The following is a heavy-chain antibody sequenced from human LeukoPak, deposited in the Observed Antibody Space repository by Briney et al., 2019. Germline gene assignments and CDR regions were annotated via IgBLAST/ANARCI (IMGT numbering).Heavy chain of an antibody. V-gene: IGHV3-30*03. D-gene: IGHD2-21*02. J-gene: IGHJ4*02. CDR1: GFTFSSYG. CDR2: ISYDGSNK. Sequence: GGSLRLSCAASGFTFSSYGMHWVRQAPGKGLERVTVISYDGSNKYYADSVKGRFTISRDNSKSTLYLQMNSLRAEDTAVYYCARDPSWGGGDAYFDYWGQGTLVTVSS. CDR3: ARDPSWGGGDAYFDY.